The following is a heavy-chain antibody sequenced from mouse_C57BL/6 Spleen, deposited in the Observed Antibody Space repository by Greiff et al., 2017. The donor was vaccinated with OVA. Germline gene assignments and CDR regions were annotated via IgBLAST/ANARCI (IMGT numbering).Heavy chain of an antibody. CDR1: GYTFTSYG. CDR2: IYPRGGNT. J-gene: IGHJ2*01. CDR3: ARQTAQALDY. D-gene: IGHD3-2*02. V-gene: IGHV1-81*01. Sequence: QVQLQQSGAELARPGASVKLSCKASGYTFTSYGISWVKQSTGQGLEWIGEIYPRGGNTYYNEKLKGKATLTADKSSSTAYMELRSLTSEDSAVYVWARQTAQALDYWGQGTTLTVSS.